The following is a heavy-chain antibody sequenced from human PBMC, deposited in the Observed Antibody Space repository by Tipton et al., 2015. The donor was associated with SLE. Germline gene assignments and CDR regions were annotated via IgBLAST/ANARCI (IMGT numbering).Heavy chain of an antibody. CDR2: ISANGRYT. J-gene: IGHJ4*02. V-gene: IGHV3-23*01. Sequence: SLRLSCTASGFSFLNYAMSWVRQTPAKGLQWVAGISANGRYTRYADSVKGRFTISRDYAKNSLYLQMNSLRPEDTALYYCAKDGSNYVGYLDSWGQGTLVTVSS. CDR3: AKDGSNYVGYLDS. D-gene: IGHD4-11*01. CDR1: GFSFLNYA.